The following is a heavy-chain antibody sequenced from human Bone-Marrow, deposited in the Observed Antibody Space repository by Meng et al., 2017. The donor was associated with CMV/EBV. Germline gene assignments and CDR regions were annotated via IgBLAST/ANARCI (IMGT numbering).Heavy chain of an antibody. V-gene: IGHV3-53*01. CDR1: GFTVSSNY. CDR3: ARDLPYYDSSGPTYYYYGMDV. CDR2: IYSGGST. J-gene: IGHJ6*04. D-gene: IGHD3-22*01. Sequence: GESLKISCAASGFTVSSNYMSWVRQAPGKGLEWVSVIYSGGSTYYADSVKGRFTISRDKSKNTLYLQMNSLRAEDTAVYYCARDLPYYDSSGPTYYYYGMDVWGEGITVFVSS.